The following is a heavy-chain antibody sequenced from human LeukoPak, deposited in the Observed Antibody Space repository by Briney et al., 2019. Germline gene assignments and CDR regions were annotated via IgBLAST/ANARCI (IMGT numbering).Heavy chain of an antibody. CDR2: LSGTGGNT. V-gene: IGHV3-23*01. CDR3: AKAWALTYLGGVDS. CDR1: QXTFSSYN. J-gene: IGHJ4*02. Sequence: GGSLRLSCAASQXTFSSYNMDWVRQAPGKGLEWVSTLSGTGGNTYYADSVRGRFTISRDNSKNTLYLQMNSLRAEDTAVYYCAKAWALTYLGGVDSWGQGTLVTVSS. D-gene: IGHD2-21*02.